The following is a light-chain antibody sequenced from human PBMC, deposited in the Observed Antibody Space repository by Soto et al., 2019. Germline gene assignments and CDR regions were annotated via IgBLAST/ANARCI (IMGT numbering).Light chain of an antibody. J-gene: IGLJ1*01. Sequence: QSVLTQPRSVSGSPGQSVTISCTGTSSDVGGYNYVSWYQQHPGKAPKLMIYDVSKRPSGVPDRFSGSKSGNTASLIISGLQADDVAEYYCCSYAGSATYVFGTGTKVTVL. V-gene: IGLV2-11*01. CDR3: CSYAGSATYV. CDR2: DVS. CDR1: SSDVGGYNY.